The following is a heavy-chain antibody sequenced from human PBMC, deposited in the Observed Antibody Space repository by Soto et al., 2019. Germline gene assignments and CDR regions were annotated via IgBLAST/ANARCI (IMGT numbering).Heavy chain of an antibody. CDR1: GFTFSRDW. Sequence: PGGSLRLSCAASGFTFSRDWMSWVRQAPGKGLEWVANIKQDGSEKYYVDSVKGRFTISRDNAKNSLYLQMNSLRAEDTAVYYCARDQSWVSEQWLXQPERFDYWXQGT. J-gene: IGHJ4*02. D-gene: IGHD6-19*01. CDR3: ARDQSWVSEQWLXQPERFDY. CDR2: IKQDGSEK. V-gene: IGHV3-7*01.